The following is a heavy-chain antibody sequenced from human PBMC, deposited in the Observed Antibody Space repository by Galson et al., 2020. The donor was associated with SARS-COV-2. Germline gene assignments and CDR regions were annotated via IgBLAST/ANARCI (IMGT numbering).Heavy chain of an antibody. D-gene: IGHD6-19*01. V-gene: IGHV4-39*02. J-gene: IGHJ4*02. CDR3: AREGSKIAVAGTSFDY. Sequence: SIYYTGSTYYNPSLKSRVTISVDTSKKQFSLRLRSVTAADTSVYYCAREGSKIAVAGTSFDYWGQGTLVTVSS. CDR2: IYYTGST.